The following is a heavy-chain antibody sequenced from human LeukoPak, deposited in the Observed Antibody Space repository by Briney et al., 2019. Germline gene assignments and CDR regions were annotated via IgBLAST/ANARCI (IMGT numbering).Heavy chain of an antibody. J-gene: IGHJ6*03. CDR3: VRHGYSSSWRYYYYMDV. Sequence: SETLSLTCAVYGGSFSGYYWSWIRQPPGKGLEWIGEINHSGSTNYNPSLKSRVTISVDTSKNQFSLKLSSVTAADTAVYYCVRHGYSSSWRYYYYMDVWGKGTTVTISS. D-gene: IGHD6-13*01. V-gene: IGHV4-34*01. CDR2: INHSGST. CDR1: GGSFSGYY.